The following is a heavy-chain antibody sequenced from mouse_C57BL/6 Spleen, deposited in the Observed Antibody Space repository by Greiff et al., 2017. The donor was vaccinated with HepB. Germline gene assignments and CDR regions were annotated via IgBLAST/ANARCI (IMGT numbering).Heavy chain of an antibody. CDR2: ISSGSSTI. CDR3: AREETVYYGSSWYFDV. V-gene: IGHV5-17*01. CDR1: GFTFSDYG. D-gene: IGHD1-1*01. Sequence: EVKLMESGGGLVKPGGSLKLSCAASGFTFSDYGMHWVRQAPEKGLEWVAYISSGSSTIYYADTVKGRFTISRDNAKNTLFLQMTSLRSEDTAMYYCAREETVYYGSSWYFDVWGTGTTVTVSS. J-gene: IGHJ1*03.